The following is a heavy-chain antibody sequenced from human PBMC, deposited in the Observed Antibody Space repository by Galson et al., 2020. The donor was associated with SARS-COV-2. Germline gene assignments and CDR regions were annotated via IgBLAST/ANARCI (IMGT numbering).Heavy chain of an antibody. D-gene: IGHD3-3*01. CDR1: GFTFSSYA. Sequence: GGSLRLSCAASGFTFSSYAMHWVRQAPGKGLEWVAVISYDGSNKYYADSVKGRFTISRDNSKNTLYLQMNSLRAEDTAVYYCARGWSGYYFEYFQHWGQGTLVTVSS. CDR2: ISYDGSNK. V-gene: IGHV3-30-3*01. J-gene: IGHJ1*01. CDR3: ARGWSGYYFEYFQH.